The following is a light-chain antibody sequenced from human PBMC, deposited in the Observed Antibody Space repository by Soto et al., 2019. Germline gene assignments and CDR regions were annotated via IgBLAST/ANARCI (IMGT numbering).Light chain of an antibody. V-gene: IGKV3-20*01. CDR2: GAS. Sequence: EIVLTQSPGTLSLSPGEGATLSCRASQSVSSSYIAWYQQRPGQTPSLLIYGASTRATGIPDRFSGSGSGTHFTLTISRLEPGDFAVYYCQQYSSSPLTFGGGTKVEIK. CDR3: QQYSSSPLT. CDR1: QSVSSSY. J-gene: IGKJ4*01.